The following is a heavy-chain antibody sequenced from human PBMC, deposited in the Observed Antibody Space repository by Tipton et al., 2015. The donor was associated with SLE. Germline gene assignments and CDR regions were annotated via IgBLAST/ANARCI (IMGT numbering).Heavy chain of an antibody. D-gene: IGHD6-19*01. Sequence: SCAASGFTFTSYGISWVRQAPGQGLEWMGWISAYNGNTNYAQKLQGRVTMTTDTSTSTAYMELRSLRSDDTAVYYCAREKAVAGFFDYWGQGTLVTVSS. J-gene: IGHJ4*02. V-gene: IGHV1-18*01. CDR2: ISAYNGNT. CDR1: GFTFTSYG. CDR3: AREKAVAGFFDY.